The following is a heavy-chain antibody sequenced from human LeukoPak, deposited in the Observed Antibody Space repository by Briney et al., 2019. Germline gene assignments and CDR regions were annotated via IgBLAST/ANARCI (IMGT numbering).Heavy chain of an antibody. CDR1: GGSISSYY. V-gene: IGHV4-59*12. J-gene: IGHJ4*02. CDR2: IYYSGST. D-gene: IGHD2-21*02. Sequence: SETLSLTCTVSGGSISSYYWSWIRQPPGKGLEWIGYIYYSGSTNYNPSLKSRVTISVDTSKNQFSLKLSSVAAADTAVYYCARGPPYIVVVTAIGFFDYWGQGALVTVSS. CDR3: ARGPPYIVVVTAIGFFDY.